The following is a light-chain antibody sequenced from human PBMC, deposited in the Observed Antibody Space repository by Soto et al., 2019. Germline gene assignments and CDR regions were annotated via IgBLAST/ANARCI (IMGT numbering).Light chain of an antibody. CDR1: NSNIGNNY. CDR2: ENN. CDR3: GTWDNSLNANWV. Sequence: QSVLTQPPSVSAAPGQKVTISCSGSNSNIGNNYVSWYQQLPGTAPKLLIYENNRRPSGISDRFSASKSGTSATLGITGLQTGDEADYYCGTWDNSLNANWVFGGGTKLTVL. J-gene: IGLJ3*02. V-gene: IGLV1-51*02.